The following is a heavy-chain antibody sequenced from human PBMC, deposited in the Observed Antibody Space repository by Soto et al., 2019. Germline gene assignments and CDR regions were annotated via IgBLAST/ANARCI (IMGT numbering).Heavy chain of an antibody. CDR1: GYTFTSYA. D-gene: IGHD3-9*01. Sequence: GASVKVSCKASGYTFTSYAMHWVRQAPGQRLEWMGWINAGNGNTKYSQKLQGRVTITRDTSASTAYMELSSLRSEDTAVYYCASVPRAAYYDILTGYPTYYYYYGMDVWGQGTTVTVSS. CDR2: INAGNGNT. CDR3: ASVPRAAYYDILTGYPTYYYYYGMDV. J-gene: IGHJ6*02. V-gene: IGHV1-3*01.